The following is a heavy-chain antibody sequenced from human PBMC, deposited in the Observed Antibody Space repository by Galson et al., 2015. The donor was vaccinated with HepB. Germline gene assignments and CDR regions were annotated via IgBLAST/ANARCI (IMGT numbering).Heavy chain of an antibody. CDR3: ARGRDRPYYYYYYGMDV. V-gene: IGHV3-21*01. Sequence: SLRLSCAASGFTFSSYSMNWVRQAPGKGLEWVSSISSSSSYIYYADSVKGRFTISRDNAKNSLYLQMNSLRAEDTAVYYCARGRDRPYYYYYYGMDVWGQGTTVTVSS. J-gene: IGHJ6*02. CDR2: ISSSSSYI. CDR1: GFTFSSYS.